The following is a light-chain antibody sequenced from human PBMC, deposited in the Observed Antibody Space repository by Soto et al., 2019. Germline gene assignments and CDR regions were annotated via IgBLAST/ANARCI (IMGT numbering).Light chain of an antibody. V-gene: IGLV1-40*01. Sequence: QSVLTQPPSVSGAPGQRVTISCTGSSSNIGAGYDVHWYQQLPGTAPKLLIYNNNNRPSGVPDRFSGSKSGTSASLAITGLQADDEAEYYCQSYYTRFRGYAFG. J-gene: IGLJ7*01. CDR2: NNN. CDR3: QSYYTRFRGYA. CDR1: SSNIGAGYD.